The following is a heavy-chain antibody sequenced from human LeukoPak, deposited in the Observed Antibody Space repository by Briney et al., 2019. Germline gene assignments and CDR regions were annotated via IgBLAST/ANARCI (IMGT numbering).Heavy chain of an antibody. CDR3: ARKKRITIFGVVITPFDP. CDR1: GGSISNSDSY. J-gene: IGHJ5*02. D-gene: IGHD3-3*01. Sequence: SETLSLTCTVSGGSISNSDSYWGWIRQPPGKGLGWIGSIYSSGITYYNVSLKSRVTISVDTSKNQFSLKLASVTATDTAVYYCARKKRITIFGVVITPFDPWGQGTLVTVSS. V-gene: IGHV4-39*01. CDR2: IYSSGIT.